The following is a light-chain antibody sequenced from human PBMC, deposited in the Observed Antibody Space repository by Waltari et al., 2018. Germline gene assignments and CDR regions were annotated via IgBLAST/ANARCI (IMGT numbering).Light chain of an antibody. CDR3: QTFGDSRT. J-gene: IGKJ1*01. V-gene: IGKV3-20*01. Sequence: EIVLTQSPGTLSLSPGERPILSCRASQRVSGGYVAWYQQKPGQAPRVLIYTTSARATGIPDRFSGSGSGTDFTLTISRLEPEDSAVYYCQTFGDSRTFGQGTKVEI. CDR1: QRVSGGY. CDR2: TTS.